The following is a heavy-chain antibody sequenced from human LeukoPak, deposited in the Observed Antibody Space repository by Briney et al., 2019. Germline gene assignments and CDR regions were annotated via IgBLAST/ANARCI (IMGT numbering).Heavy chain of an antibody. D-gene: IGHD2-21*02. CDR3: VTGCGGDCYGLDY. Sequence: GGPLRLSCVASGLTFRNYWMHWVRQAPGKGLVWVSYSNSDGTRTTYADSVKGRFTISRDNAKNTLYLEMTSLRDEDTAVYYCVTGCGGDCYGLDYWGQGTLVTVSS. CDR1: GLTFRNYW. J-gene: IGHJ4*02. CDR2: SNSDGTRT. V-gene: IGHV3-74*01.